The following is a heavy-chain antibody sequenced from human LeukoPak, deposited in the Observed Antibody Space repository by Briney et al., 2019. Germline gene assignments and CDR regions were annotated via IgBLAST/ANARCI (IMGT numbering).Heavy chain of an antibody. Sequence: GESLKISCKGSGYSFTSYWIGWVRQMPGKGLEWMGIIYPDDSNTRYSPSFQGQVTISADKSISTAYLQWSSLKASDTAMYYCARHEGAYYDFWSAFDPWGQGTLVTVSS. J-gene: IGHJ5*02. CDR3: ARHEGAYYDFWSAFDP. D-gene: IGHD3-3*01. CDR2: IYPDDSNT. V-gene: IGHV5-51*01. CDR1: GYSFTSYW.